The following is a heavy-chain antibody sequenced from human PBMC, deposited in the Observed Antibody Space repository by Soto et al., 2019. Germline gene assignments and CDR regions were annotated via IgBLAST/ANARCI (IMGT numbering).Heavy chain of an antibody. CDR3: ARHGRGAAAYQTQLDY. Sequence: SETLSLTCTVSGGSISSYYWSWIRQPPGKGLEWIGYIYYSGSTNYNPSLKSRVTISVDTSKNQFSLKLSSVTAADTAVYYCARHGRGAAAYQTQLDYWGQGTLVTVSS. CDR2: IYYSGST. J-gene: IGHJ4*02. V-gene: IGHV4-59*08. D-gene: IGHD6-13*01. CDR1: GGSISSYY.